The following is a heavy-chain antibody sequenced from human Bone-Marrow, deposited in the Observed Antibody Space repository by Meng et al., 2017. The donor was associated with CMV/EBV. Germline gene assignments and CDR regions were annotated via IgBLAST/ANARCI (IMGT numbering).Heavy chain of an antibody. D-gene: IGHD4-17*01. Sequence: SVKVSCKASGGTFSSYTISWVRQAPGQGLEWMGGIIPIFGTANYAQKFQGRVTITTDESTSTAYMELSSLRSEDTAVYYCASLPPYGDSDYWGQGTLVTVSS. CDR1: GGTFSSYT. CDR3: ASLPPYGDSDY. J-gene: IGHJ4*02. V-gene: IGHV1-69*05. CDR2: IIPIFGTA.